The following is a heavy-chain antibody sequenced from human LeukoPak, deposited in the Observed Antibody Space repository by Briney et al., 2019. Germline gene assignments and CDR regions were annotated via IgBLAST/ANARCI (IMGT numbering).Heavy chain of an antibody. CDR2: ISSSSSYI. CDR3: ASYRRGNWFDP. V-gene: IGHV3-21*01. CDR1: GFTFSSYS. D-gene: IGHD4-11*01. J-gene: IGHJ5*02. Sequence: PGGSLRLSCAASGFTFSSYSMNWVRQAPGKGLEWVSSISSSSSYIYYAGSVKGRFTISRDNAKNSLYLQMNSLRAEDTAVYYCASYRRGNWFDPWGQGTLVTVSS.